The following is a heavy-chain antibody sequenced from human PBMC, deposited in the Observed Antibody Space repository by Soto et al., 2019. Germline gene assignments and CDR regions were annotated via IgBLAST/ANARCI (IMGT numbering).Heavy chain of an antibody. J-gene: IGHJ3*02. CDR3: ARSTYDSRSSYDACEI. D-gene: IGHD3-22*01. V-gene: IGHV3-30-3*01. Sequence: PWGSLRLSCAASGFTFSSYAMHWVRQDPGKGLEWVAVISYDGSNKYYADSVKGRFTISRDNSKNTLYLQMNSLRAEDTAVYYCARSTYDSRSSYDACEILGKEKMV. CDR1: GFTFSSYA. CDR2: ISYDGSNK.